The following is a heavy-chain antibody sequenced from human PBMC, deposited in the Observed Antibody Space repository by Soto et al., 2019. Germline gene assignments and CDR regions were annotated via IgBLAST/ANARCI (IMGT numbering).Heavy chain of an antibody. CDR1: GFTFSSYG. J-gene: IGHJ6*03. Sequence: GGSLRLSCAASGFTFSSYGMHWVRQAPGKGLEWVAVIWYDGSNKYYADSVKGRFTISRDNSKNTLYLQMNSLRAEDTAVYYCARDTTVTTDRYYYYYMDVWGKGTTVTVSS. D-gene: IGHD4-17*01. CDR3: ARDTTVTTDRYYYYYMDV. CDR2: IWYDGSNK. V-gene: IGHV3-33*01.